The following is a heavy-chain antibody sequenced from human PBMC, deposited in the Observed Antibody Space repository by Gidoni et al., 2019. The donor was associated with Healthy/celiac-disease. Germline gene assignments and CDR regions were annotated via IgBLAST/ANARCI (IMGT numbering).Heavy chain of an antibody. D-gene: IGHD4-4*01. Sequence: QVQLVQSGAEVKKPGPSVKVSCKSSGGPFSSYAISWVRQAPGQGLEWMGGIIPIFGTANYAQKFQGRVTITADESTSTAYMELSSLRSEDTAVYYCARIMTTASPDDYWGQGTLVTVSS. V-gene: IGHV1-69*01. CDR1: GGPFSSYA. CDR3: ARIMTTASPDDY. J-gene: IGHJ4*02. CDR2: IIPIFGTA.